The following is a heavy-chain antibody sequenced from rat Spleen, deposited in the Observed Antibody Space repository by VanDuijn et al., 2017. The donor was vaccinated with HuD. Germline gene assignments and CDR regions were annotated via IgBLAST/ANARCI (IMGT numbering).Heavy chain of an antibody. V-gene: IGHV5-29*01. CDR3: ARHEDYSGLDY. Sequence: EVQLVESGGGLVQPGRSMKLSCAALGFTFSNYYMAWVRQAPTKGLEWVATISYDGSTTYYRDSVKGRFTISRDNAKSTLYLQMDSLRSEDTATYYCARHEDYSGLDYWGQGVMVTVSS. CDR2: ISYDGSTT. CDR1: GFTFSNYY. D-gene: IGHD1-1*01. J-gene: IGHJ2*01.